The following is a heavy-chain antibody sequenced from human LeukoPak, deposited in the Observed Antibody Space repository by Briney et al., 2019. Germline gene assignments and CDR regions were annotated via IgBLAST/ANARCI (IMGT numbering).Heavy chain of an antibody. V-gene: IGHV1-8*01. CDR3: AVHLPGDYLDR. Sequence: GASVKVSCKAPGYAFNIYDINWVRQATGQGLEWMGWMNPDSGNTGFAQKFQGRVTMTRNTSITTAYMELSSLRFGDTAVYYCAVHLPGDYLDRWGQGTLVTVSS. J-gene: IGHJ4*02. CDR1: GYAFNIYD. CDR2: MNPDSGNT.